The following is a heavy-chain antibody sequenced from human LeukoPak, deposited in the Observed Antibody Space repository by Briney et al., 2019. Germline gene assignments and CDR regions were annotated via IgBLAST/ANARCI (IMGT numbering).Heavy chain of an antibody. CDR1: GFTFNSYI. J-gene: IGHJ4*02. CDR2: ISGFGGST. Sequence: GGSLRLSCAASGFTFNSYIMNWVRQAPGKGLEWVSSISGFGGSTYYADSVKGRFTISRDNSKNTLYLQMNSLRAEDTAVYYCAKAGNRGYSYGYEDYWGQGTLVTVSS. CDR3: AKAGNRGYSYGYEDY. V-gene: IGHV3-23*01. D-gene: IGHD5-18*01.